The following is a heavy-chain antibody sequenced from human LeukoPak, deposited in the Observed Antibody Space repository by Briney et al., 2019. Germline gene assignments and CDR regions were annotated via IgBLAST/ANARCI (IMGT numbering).Heavy chain of an antibody. Sequence: GRSLRLSCAASGFTFCSYGMHWVRQAPGKGLEWVAVIWYDGSNKYYADSVKGRFTISRDNSKNTLYLQMNSLRAEDTAVYYCARERDSSSWPHYGMDVWGKGTTVTVSS. J-gene: IGHJ6*04. CDR1: GFTFCSYG. CDR3: ARERDSSSWPHYGMDV. V-gene: IGHV3-33*01. CDR2: IWYDGSNK. D-gene: IGHD6-13*01.